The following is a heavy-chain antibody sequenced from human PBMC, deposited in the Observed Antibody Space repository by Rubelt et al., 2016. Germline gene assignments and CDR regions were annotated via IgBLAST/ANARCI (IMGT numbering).Heavy chain of an antibody. J-gene: IGHJ4*02. V-gene: IGHV1-69*06. Sequence: QVQLVQSGAEVKKPGSSVKVSCKASGGTFSSYAISWVRQAPGQGLEWMGGINPNSGKPNYAQKFQERVTITRDMSTSPAYMELSSLRSEDTAVYYCAARQLGSVDYWGQGTLVTVSS. CDR1: GGTFSSYA. CDR2: INPNSGKP. CDR3: AARQLGSVDY. D-gene: IGHD1-1*01.